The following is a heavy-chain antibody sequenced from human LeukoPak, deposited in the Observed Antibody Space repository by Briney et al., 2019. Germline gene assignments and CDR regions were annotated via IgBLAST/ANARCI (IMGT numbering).Heavy chain of an antibody. J-gene: IGHJ1*01. Sequence: PGGSLRLSCAASGFTFSSYGMHWVRQAPGKGLEWVAVISYDGSNKYYADSVKGRFTISRDNSKNTLYLQMNSLRAEDPAVYYCAREGPYCSGGSCYRHFQHWGQGTLVTVSS. CDR2: ISYDGSNK. CDR1: GFTFSSYG. CDR3: AREGPYCSGGSCYRHFQH. V-gene: IGHV3-30*03. D-gene: IGHD2-15*01.